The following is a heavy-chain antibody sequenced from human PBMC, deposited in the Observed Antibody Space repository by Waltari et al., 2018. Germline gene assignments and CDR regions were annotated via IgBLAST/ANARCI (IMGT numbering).Heavy chain of an antibody. D-gene: IGHD2-21*02. CDR2: IKQDGSEK. Sequence: EVQLVESGGGLVQPGGSLRLSWSGSVFPFTHHWMSWVRQAPGKGPEWVASIKQDGSEKYYVDSMKGRFTISRDNAKNSLSLQMDSLRAEDTAAYFCARGVTTVEYWGQGTLVTVSS. CDR3: ARGVTTVEY. J-gene: IGHJ4*02. V-gene: IGHV3-7*04. CDR1: VFPFTHHW.